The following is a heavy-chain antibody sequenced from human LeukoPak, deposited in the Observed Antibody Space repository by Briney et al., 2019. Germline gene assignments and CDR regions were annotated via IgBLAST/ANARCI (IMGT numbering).Heavy chain of an antibody. CDR1: GFRFDDYG. CDR3: GRVHCSTTSCYDYYDYYMDV. D-gene: IGHD2-2*01. J-gene: IGHJ6*03. Sequence: GSLRLSCAASGFRFDDYGMSWGRHVPGKGLEWVSGTNWDGASTGYADSVKGRFTISRDNVKNFLYLQMNSLRVEDTALYFCGRVHCSTTSCYDYYDYYMDVWGKGTTVTVSS. CDR2: TNWDGAST. V-gene: IGHV3-20*04.